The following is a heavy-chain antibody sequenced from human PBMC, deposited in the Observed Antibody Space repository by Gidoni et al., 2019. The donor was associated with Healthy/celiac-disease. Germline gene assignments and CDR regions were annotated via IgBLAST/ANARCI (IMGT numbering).Heavy chain of an antibody. D-gene: IGHD3-3*01. CDR3: AKVLRRLRFLEWLFTALDY. J-gene: IGHJ4*02. V-gene: IGHV3-23*01. CDR2: ISGSGGST. CDR1: GVTFSSYA. Sequence: EVQLLESGGGLVQPGGSLRLSWAASGVTFSSYAMRWVRQAPGKGLEWVSAISGSGGSTYYADSVKVRFTISRDNSKNTLYLQMNSLSAEDTAVYSCAKVLRRLRFLEWLFTALDYCGQGPLVTVSS.